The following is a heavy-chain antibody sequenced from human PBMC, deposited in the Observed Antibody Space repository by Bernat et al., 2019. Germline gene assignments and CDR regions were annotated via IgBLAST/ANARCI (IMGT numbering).Heavy chain of an antibody. CDR1: GGSISSSSYY. CDR3: ARLSRTTIYY. V-gene: IGHV4-39*01. Sequence: QLQLQESGPGLVKPSETLSLTCTVSGGSISSSSYYWGWIRQPPGKGLEWIGSIYYSGSTYYNPSLKSRVTISVDTSKNQFYLKLSSVTAADTAVYYCARLSRTTIYYWGQGTLVTVSS. D-gene: IGHD3-3*01. CDR2: IYYSGST. J-gene: IGHJ4*02.